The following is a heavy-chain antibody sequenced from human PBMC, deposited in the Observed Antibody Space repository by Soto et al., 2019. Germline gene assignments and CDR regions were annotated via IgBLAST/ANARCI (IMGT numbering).Heavy chain of an antibody. CDR3: ARFMGNARLYYYYGMDV. J-gene: IGHJ6*02. V-gene: IGHV4-34*01. CDR2: INHSGST. D-gene: IGHD4-4*01. CDR1: GGSFSGYY. Sequence: SETLSLTCAVYGGSFSGYYWSWIRQPPGKGLEWIGEINHSGSTNYNPSLKSRVTISVDTSKNQFSLKLSSVTAADTAVYYCARFMGNARLYYYYGMDVWGQGTTVTVSS.